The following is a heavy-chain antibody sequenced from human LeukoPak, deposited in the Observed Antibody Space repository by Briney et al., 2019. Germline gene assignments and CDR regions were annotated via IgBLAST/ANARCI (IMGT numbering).Heavy chain of an antibody. J-gene: IGHJ4*02. Sequence: PGGSLRLPCRVSGLSFGDSAVTRVRQAPGKGLEWVGCTRSKVYRGSTDYAASVKGRFIISRDESESIAYLQMDSLRTEDTAMYYCARGERDFDYWGQRTLVTVSS. V-gene: IGHV3-49*04. CDR2: TRSKVYRGST. CDR1: GLSFGDSA. D-gene: IGHD3-16*01. CDR3: ARGERDFDY.